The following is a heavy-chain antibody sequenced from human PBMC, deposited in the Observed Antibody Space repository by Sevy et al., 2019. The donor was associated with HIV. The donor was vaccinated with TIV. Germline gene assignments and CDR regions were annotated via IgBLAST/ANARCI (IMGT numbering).Heavy chain of an antibody. CDR2: ISSYSYI. CDR1: GFTFTSYS. D-gene: IGHD3-16*01. Sequence: GGSLRLSCEASGFTFTSYSMNWVRQAPGKGLEWVSSISSYSYISYADSVKGRSTVSRDNAKNSLYLQMNSLRAEDMAVYYCARDGGNYFDYWGQGTLVTVSS. V-gene: IGHV3-21*01. CDR3: ARDGGNYFDY. J-gene: IGHJ4*02.